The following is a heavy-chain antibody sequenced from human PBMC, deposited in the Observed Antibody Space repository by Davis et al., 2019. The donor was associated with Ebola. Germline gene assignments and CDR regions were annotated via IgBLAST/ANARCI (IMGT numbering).Heavy chain of an antibody. J-gene: IGHJ2*01. V-gene: IGHV3-7*03. D-gene: IGHD2-21*02. CDR3: AKDNGVVVTAIPEGYFDL. CDR1: GFTFNLYW. CDR2: IKQGGSEK. Sequence: GESLKISCAASGFTFNLYWMSWVRQAPGKGLEWVANIKQGGSEKKYVDSVKGRFTISRDNAKNSLYLQMNSLRAEDTAVYYCAKDNGVVVTAIPEGYFDLWGRGTLVTVSS.